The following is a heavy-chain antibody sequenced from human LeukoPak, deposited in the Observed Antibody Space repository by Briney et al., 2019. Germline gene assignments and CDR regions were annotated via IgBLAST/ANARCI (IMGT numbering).Heavy chain of an antibody. Sequence: GASVKVSCKASGYTFTDYYIHWVRQAPGQGLEWMGWINPNTGGPFYAQKFQGRVTMTRDTSITTAYMELSRLRSDDTAVYYCARGSSVRGLDYWGQGTLATVSS. CDR3: ARGSSVRGLDY. J-gene: IGHJ4*02. V-gene: IGHV1-2*02. CDR1: GYTFTDYY. D-gene: IGHD4-17*01. CDR2: INPNTGGP.